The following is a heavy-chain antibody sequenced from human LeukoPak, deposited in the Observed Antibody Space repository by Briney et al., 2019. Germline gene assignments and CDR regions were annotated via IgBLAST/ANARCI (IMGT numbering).Heavy chain of an antibody. CDR2: ISYDGSNK. Sequence: GGSLRLSCAASGFTFSSYGMHWVRQAPGKGLEWVAVISYDGSNKYYADSVKGRFTISRDNSKNTLCLQMNSLRAEDTAVYYCAKEAETYYYYGMDVWGQGTTVTVSS. CDR1: GFTFSSYG. J-gene: IGHJ6*02. CDR3: AKEAETYYYYGMDV. V-gene: IGHV3-30*18.